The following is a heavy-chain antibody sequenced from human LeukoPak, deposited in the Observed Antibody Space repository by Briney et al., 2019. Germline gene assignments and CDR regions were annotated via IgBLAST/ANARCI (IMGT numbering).Heavy chain of an antibody. CDR2: INSGGST. CDR3: ARDDYSSDSFFGMGV. D-gene: IGHD6-19*01. Sequence: GGSLRLSCAASGFTFSSNYMSWVRQAPGKGLEWVSVINSGGSTNYAASVKGRFTISRDNSKNTLYLQMNILRAADTAVYYCARDDYSSDSFFGMGVWGKGTTVTVS. CDR1: GFTFSSNY. J-gene: IGHJ6*04. V-gene: IGHV3-66*01.